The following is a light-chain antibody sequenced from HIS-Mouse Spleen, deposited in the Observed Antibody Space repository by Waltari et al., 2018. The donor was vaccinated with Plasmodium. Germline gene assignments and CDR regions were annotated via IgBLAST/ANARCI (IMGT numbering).Light chain of an antibody. Sequence: QSALTQPPSASGSPGPSVTISCTVTSSAAGGHNSVSWYQQHPGKAPKLMIDEVSKRPSGVPDRVSGSKSGNTASLTVSGLQAEDEADYYCSSYAGSNFVVFGGGTKLTVL. CDR1: SSAAGGHNS. V-gene: IGLV2-8*01. CDR3: SSYAGSNFVV. J-gene: IGLJ2*01. CDR2: EVS.